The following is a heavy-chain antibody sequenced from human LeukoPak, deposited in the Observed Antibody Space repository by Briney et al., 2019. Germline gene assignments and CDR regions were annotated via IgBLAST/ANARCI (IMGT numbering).Heavy chain of an antibody. CDR1: GFTFSSYA. Sequence: GGSLRLSCAASGFTFSSYAMSWVRQAPGKGLEWVSAIGGSGGSTYYADSVKGRFTISRDNSKNTLYPQMNSLRAEDTAVYYCAKGQYYDSSGYYYYWGQGTLVTVSS. D-gene: IGHD3-22*01. CDR3: AKGQYYDSSGYYYY. CDR2: IGGSGGST. V-gene: IGHV3-23*01. J-gene: IGHJ4*02.